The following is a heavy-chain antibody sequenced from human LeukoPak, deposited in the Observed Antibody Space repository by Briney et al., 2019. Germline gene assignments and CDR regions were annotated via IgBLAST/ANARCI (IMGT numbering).Heavy chain of an antibody. CDR2: INHSGST. CDR1: GGSFSGYY. V-gene: IGHV4-34*01. D-gene: IGHD4-23*01. Sequence: SETLSLTCAVYGGSFSGYYWSWIRQPPGKGLEWIGEINHSGSTNYNPSLESRVTISVDTSKNQFSLKLSSVTAADTAVYYCARGPTVVQRGRAFDIWGQGTMVTVSS. CDR3: ARGPTVVQRGRAFDI. J-gene: IGHJ3*02.